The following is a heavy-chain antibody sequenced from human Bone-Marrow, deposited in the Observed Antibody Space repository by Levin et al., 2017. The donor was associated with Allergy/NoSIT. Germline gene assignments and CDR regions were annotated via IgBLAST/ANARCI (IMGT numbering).Heavy chain of an antibody. D-gene: IGHD1-1*01. CDR2: INSDGSST. J-gene: IGHJ4*02. CDR1: GFTFSSYW. CDR3: ARDGQEWKGTKGRQRTHNYFDY. Sequence: GGSLRLSCAASGFTFSSYWMHWVRQAPGKGLVWVSRINSDGSSTSYADSVKGRFTISRDNAKNTLYLQMNSLRAEDTAVYYCARDGQEWKGTKGRQRTHNYFDYWGQGTLVTVSS. V-gene: IGHV3-74*01.